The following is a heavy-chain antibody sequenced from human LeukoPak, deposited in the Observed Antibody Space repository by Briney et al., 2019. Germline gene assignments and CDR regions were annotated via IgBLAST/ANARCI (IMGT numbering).Heavy chain of an antibody. CDR1: GFTFTTYG. CDR3: AKPPKEGLATEYFQH. V-gene: IGHV3-30*18. CDR2: ISYDGSNK. Sequence: GGSLRLSCAASGFTFTTYGIHWVRQAPGKGLEWVAVISYDGSNKFYADSVKGRFTISRDNSKNTLYLQMNSLRAEDTALYYCAKPPKEGLATEYFQHWGQGTLVTVSS. J-gene: IGHJ1*01.